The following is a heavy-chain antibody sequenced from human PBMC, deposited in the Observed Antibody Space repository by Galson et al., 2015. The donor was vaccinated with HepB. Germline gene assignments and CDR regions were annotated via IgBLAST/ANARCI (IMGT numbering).Heavy chain of an antibody. V-gene: IGHV3-23*01. D-gene: IGHD6-19*01. J-gene: IGHJ4*02. CDR1: GFTFSNYA. CDR2: ISDSTYKT. Sequence: SLRLSCAASGFTFSNYAMSWVRQAPGKRLEWVSAISDSTYKTYYADSVKGRFTISRDNSENTLYLQMNSLRAEDTAVYYCARDNSIAVAGLDCDYWGQGTLVTVSS. CDR3: ARDNSIAVAGLDCDY.